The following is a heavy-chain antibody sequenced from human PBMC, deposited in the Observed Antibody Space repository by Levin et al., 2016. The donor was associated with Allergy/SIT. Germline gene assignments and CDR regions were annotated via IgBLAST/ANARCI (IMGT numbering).Heavy chain of an antibody. CDR2: INPNSGGT. J-gene: IGHJ5*02. D-gene: IGHD3-10*01. Sequence: WVRQAPGQGLEWMGWINPNSGGTNYAQKFQGRVTMTRDTSISTAYMELSRLRSDDTAVYYCARGGGSDSHFENWFDPWGQGTLVTVSS. CDR3: ARGGGSDSHFENWFDP. V-gene: IGHV1-2*02.